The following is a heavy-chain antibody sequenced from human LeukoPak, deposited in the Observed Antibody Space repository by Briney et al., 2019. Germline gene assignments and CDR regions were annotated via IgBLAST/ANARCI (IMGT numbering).Heavy chain of an antibody. J-gene: IGHJ4*02. D-gene: IGHD2-2*01. V-gene: IGHV3-30*02. Sequence: PGGSLRLSCAASGFTFSSYGMHWVRQASGKGLEWVAFIRYDGSNKYYADSVKGRFTISRDNSKDTLYLQMNSLRAEDTAVYYCAKPALPAAIYYFDYWGQGTLVTVSS. CDR1: GFTFSSYG. CDR2: IRYDGSNK. CDR3: AKPALPAAIYYFDY.